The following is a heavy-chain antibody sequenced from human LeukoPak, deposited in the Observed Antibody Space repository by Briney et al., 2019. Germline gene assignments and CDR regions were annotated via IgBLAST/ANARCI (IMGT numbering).Heavy chain of an antibody. D-gene: IGHD2-2*01. CDR2: IIPIFGTA. J-gene: IGHJ1*01. CDR3: ARASYCSSTSCYLDFQH. V-gene: IGHV1-69*05. Sequence: GASVKVSCKASGYTFTSYGISWVRQDPGQGLEWMGGIIPIFGTANYAQKFQGRVTITTDESTSTAYMELSSLRSEDTAVYYCARASYCSSTSCYLDFQHWGQGTLVTVSS. CDR1: GYTFTSYG.